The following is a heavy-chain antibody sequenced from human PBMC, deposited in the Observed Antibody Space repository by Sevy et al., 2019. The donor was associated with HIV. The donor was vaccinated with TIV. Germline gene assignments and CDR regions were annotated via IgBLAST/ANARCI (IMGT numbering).Heavy chain of an antibody. D-gene: IGHD6-19*01. CDR3: AKDLSRGWYYERYYGMDV. J-gene: IGHJ6*02. Sequence: GGSLRLSCAASGFTFDDYAMHWVRQAPGKGLEWVSGISWNSGSIGYADSVKGRFTISRDNAKNSLYLQMNSLRAEDTALYYCAKDLSRGWYYERYYGMDVRGQGTTVTVSS. V-gene: IGHV3-9*01. CDR1: GFTFDDYA. CDR2: ISWNSGSI.